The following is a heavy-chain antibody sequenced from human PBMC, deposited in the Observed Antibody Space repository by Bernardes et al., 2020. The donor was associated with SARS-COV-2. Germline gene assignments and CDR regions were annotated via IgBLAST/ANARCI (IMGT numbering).Heavy chain of an antibody. CDR3: ATAAAAGTPNWFDP. D-gene: IGHD6-13*01. Sequence: ASVKVSCKVSGYTLTELSMHWVRQAPGKGLEWMGGFDPEDGETIYALKFQGRVTMTEDTSTDTAYMELSSLRSEDTAVYYCATAAAAGTPNWFDPWGQGTLVTVSS. CDR2: FDPEDGET. CDR1: GYTLTELS. V-gene: IGHV1-24*01. J-gene: IGHJ5*02.